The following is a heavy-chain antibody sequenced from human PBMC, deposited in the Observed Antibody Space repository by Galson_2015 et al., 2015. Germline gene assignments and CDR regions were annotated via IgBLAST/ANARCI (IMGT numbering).Heavy chain of an antibody. Sequence: SLRLSCAASGFTFRSYAMHWVRQAPGKGLEWVDVISYDGSNKYYADSVKGRFTISRDNSKNTLYLQMNSLRAEDTAVYYCARVVATSIYYYYGMDVWGQGTTVTVSS. CDR2: ISYDGSNK. CDR3: ARVVATSIYYYYGMDV. V-gene: IGHV3-30-3*01. J-gene: IGHJ6*02. D-gene: IGHD5-12*01. CDR1: GFTFRSYA.